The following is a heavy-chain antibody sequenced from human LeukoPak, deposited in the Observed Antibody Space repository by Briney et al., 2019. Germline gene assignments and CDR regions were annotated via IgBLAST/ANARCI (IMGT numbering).Heavy chain of an antibody. CDR3: AREEVAGPNWYFDL. CDR2: IYYSGST. V-gene: IGHV4-39*07. Sequence: PSETLSLTCTVSGGSISSSSYYWGWIRQPPGKGLEWIGSIYYSGSTYYNPSLKSRVTISVDTSKNQFSLKLNSVTAADTAVYYCAREEVAGPNWYFDLWGRGTLVTVSS. CDR1: GGSISSSSYY. D-gene: IGHD6-19*01. J-gene: IGHJ2*01.